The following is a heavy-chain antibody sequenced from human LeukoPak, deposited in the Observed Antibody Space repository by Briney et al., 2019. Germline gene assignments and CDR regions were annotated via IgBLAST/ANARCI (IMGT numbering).Heavy chain of an antibody. Sequence: GRSLRLSCAASGFTFSRHGMHWVRQAPGKGLEWVAVIWYDGSNRYYADSVKGRFTISRDNSKNTLYLQMNSLRAEDTAAYYCAREQATNYDILTGDAFDIWGQGTMVTVSS. CDR2: IWYDGSNR. D-gene: IGHD3-9*01. V-gene: IGHV3-33*01. CDR3: AREQATNYDILTGDAFDI. J-gene: IGHJ3*02. CDR1: GFTFSRHG.